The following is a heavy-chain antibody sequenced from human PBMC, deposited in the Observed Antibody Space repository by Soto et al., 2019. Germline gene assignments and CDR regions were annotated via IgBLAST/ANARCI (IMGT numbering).Heavy chain of an antibody. CDR2: IYPSGST. CDR3: ARGDDYSNRLDY. CDR1: GGSISSGGYS. D-gene: IGHD4-4*01. J-gene: IGHJ4*02. V-gene: IGHV4-30-2*01. Sequence: QLQLQESGSGLVKPSQTLSLTCAVYGGSISSGGYSWSWIRQPPGKGLEWIGYIYPSGSTYYNPSLMSRVTISVDRSKNQFSLKLSSVTAADTAVYYCARGDDYSNRLDYWGQGTLVTVSS.